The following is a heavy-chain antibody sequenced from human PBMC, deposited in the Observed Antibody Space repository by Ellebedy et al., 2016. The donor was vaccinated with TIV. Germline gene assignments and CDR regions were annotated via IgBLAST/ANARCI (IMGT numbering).Heavy chain of an antibody. CDR1: GLTFSNRV. D-gene: IGHD6-13*01. CDR3: AKLGGVLSWYADY. V-gene: IGHV3-23*01. Sequence: PGGSLRLSCVASGLTFSNRVMSWVRQAPGKGLEWVSVISNGGDTTYADSVKGRFTISRDNSKNTLYLQMNSLRADDTAIYYCAKLGGVLSWYADYWGLGTLVTVSS. J-gene: IGHJ4*02. CDR2: ISNGGDTT.